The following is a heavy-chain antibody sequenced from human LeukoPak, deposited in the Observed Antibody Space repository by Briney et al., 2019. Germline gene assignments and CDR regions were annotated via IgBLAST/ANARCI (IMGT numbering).Heavy chain of an antibody. CDR1: GYTFISYG. J-gene: IGHJ4*02. CDR2: ISVYNGNT. D-gene: IGHD3-22*01. V-gene: IGHV1-18*04. Sequence: ASVKVSCKASGYTFISYGLSWVRQAPGQGLEWMGWISVYNGNTNYALKLQGRVTMTTDTSTSTAYMELRSLRSDDTAVYYCARSVYDSSGYYSYHFDYWGQGTLVTVSS. CDR3: ARSVYDSSGYYSYHFDY.